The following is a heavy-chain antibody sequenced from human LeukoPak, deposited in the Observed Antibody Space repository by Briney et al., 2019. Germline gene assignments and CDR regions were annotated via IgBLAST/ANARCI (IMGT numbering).Heavy chain of an antibody. Sequence: PGRSLRLSCATSGFTFSTYGMHWVRQAPGKGLEWVAFIRYDGRNKYYADSVKGRFTISRDNSKNTLCLQMNILRAEDTAVYYCSKEIWPTVTTPGHTHFDYWGQGTLVTVSS. CDR1: GFTFSTYG. CDR3: SKEIWPTVTTPGHTHFDY. V-gene: IGHV3-30*02. CDR2: IRYDGRNK. J-gene: IGHJ4*02. D-gene: IGHD4-17*01.